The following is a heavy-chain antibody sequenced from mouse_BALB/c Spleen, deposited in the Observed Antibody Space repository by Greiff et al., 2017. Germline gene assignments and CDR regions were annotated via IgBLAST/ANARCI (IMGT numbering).Heavy chain of an antibody. CDR2: ISSGGSYT. CDR1: GFTFSSYG. V-gene: IGHV5-6*01. Sequence: EVKLVESGGDLVKLGGSLKLSCAASGFTFSSYGMSWVRQTPDKRLEWVATISSGGSYTYYPDSVKGRFTISRDNAKNTLYLQMSSLKSEDTAMYYCARLSGNYVGAMDYWGQGTSVTVSS. CDR3: ARLSGNYVGAMDY. J-gene: IGHJ4*01. D-gene: IGHD2-1*01.